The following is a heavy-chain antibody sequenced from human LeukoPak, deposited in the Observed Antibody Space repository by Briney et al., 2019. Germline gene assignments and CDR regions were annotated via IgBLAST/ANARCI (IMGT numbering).Heavy chain of an antibody. D-gene: IGHD1-26*01. J-gene: IGHJ4*02. CDR3: AKDIGGGLLEY. V-gene: IGHV3-21*04. CDR1: GFTFSSYS. CDR2: ISSSSYI. Sequence: GGSLRLSCAASGFTFSSYSMNWVRQAPGKGLEWVSSISSSSYIYYADSVKGRFTASRDNSKNFLYLQMSSLRPEDTALYYCAKDIGGGLLEYWGQGTLVTVSS.